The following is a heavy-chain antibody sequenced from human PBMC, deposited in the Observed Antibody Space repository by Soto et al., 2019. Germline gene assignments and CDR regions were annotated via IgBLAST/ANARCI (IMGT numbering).Heavy chain of an antibody. J-gene: IGHJ6*02. Sequence: EVQLLESGGGFIHPGGSLRLSCAASGFSFSSLAIKWVRQDPGKGLELVSIISGSADSTFYAYSVKGRFTISRDNSKSTLYLQINSMRAEDKAVYYCAKTRGAMIYAISVYGMDVWGQGTTVTVSS. V-gene: IGHV3-23*01. CDR1: GFSFSSLA. CDR3: AKTRGAMIYAISVYGMDV. CDR2: ISGSADST. D-gene: IGHD2-8*01.